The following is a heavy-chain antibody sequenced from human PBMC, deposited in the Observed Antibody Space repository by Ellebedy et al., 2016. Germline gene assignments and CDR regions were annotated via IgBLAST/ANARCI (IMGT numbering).Heavy chain of an antibody. CDR2: IYYSGST. CDR1: GGSISSSSYY. V-gene: IGHV4-39*07. D-gene: IGHD3-16*01. J-gene: IGHJ4*02. Sequence: SETLSLTXTVSGGSISSSSYYWGWIRQPPGKGLEWIGSIYYSGSTYYNPSLKSRVTISVDTSKNQFSLKLSSVTAADTAVYYCARSYTYYYLGYWGQGTLVTVSS. CDR3: ARSYTYYYLGY.